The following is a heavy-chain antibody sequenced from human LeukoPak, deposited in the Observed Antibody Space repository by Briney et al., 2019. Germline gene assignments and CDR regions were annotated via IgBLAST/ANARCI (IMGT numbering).Heavy chain of an antibody. J-gene: IGHJ3*02. CDR3: ARVKMTTVTTWAFDI. Sequence: SETLSHTCTVSGGSISSGDYYWSWIRQPPGKGLEWIGYIYYSGSTNYNPSLKSRVTISVDTSKNQFSLKLSSVTAADTAVYYCARVKMTTVTTWAFDIWGQGTMVTVSS. D-gene: IGHD4-17*01. V-gene: IGHV4-61*08. CDR2: IYYSGST. CDR1: GGSISSGDYY.